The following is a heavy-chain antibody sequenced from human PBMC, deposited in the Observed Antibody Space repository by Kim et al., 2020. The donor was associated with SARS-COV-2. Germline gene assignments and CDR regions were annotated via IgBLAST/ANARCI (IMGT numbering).Heavy chain of an antibody. Sequence: GGSLRLSCAASGFTFSSYGMHWVRQAPGKGLEWVAVIWYDGTNKYYADSVKGRFTISRDSSKNTLYLQMNSLRAEDTAVYFCARDVRGYTEGRNAFDIWGQGTLVTVSS. CDR3: ARDVRGYTEGRNAFDI. V-gene: IGHV3-33*01. CDR1: GFTFSSYG. CDR2: IWYDGTNK. J-gene: IGHJ3*02. D-gene: IGHD5-18*01.